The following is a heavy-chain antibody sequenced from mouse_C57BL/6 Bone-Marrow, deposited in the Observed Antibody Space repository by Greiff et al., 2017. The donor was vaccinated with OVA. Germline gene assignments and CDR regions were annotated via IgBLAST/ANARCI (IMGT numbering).Heavy chain of an antibody. Sequence: EVKLVESGGGLVQPGGSLKLSCAASGFTFSDYYLYWVRQTPEKRLEWVAYISNGGGSTYYPDTVKGRFTISRDKAKNTLYLQMSRMKSEDTAMYYCARHGGGLYYYAMDYWGQGTSVTVSS. CDR3: ARHGGGLYYYAMDY. V-gene: IGHV5-12*01. J-gene: IGHJ4*01. CDR2: ISNGGGST. CDR1: GFTFSDYY. D-gene: IGHD2-3*01.